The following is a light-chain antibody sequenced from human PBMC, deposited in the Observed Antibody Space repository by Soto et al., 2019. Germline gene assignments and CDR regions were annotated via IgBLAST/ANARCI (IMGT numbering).Light chain of an antibody. V-gene: IGKV1-17*01. Sequence: DIQMTQSPSSLSASVGDRVTITCRASQGIGNGLGWFQQKPGKAPKRLIYAASTLHRGVPSRFSGSGSGTEFTLTISSLQHEDFATYYCLQHNTYPFTFGPGTKVDIK. CDR3: LQHNTYPFT. J-gene: IGKJ3*01. CDR1: QGIGNG. CDR2: AAS.